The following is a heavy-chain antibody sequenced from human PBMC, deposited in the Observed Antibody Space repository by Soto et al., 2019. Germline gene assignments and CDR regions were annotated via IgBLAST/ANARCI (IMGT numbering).Heavy chain of an antibody. D-gene: IGHD6-19*01. CDR2: VSHDGRNT. V-gene: IGHV3-30*18. Sequence: VQLVESGGGVVQPGRSLRLSCAASGFTFSDYAMHWVRQAPGKGLEWVAVVSHDGRNTHYADSVKGRFTIARDSAKNTVSLAMTSLRADDTAVYYCAKGGRQWLVTSAFNYWGQGALVTVSS. CDR1: GFTFSDYA. CDR3: AKGGRQWLVTSAFNY. J-gene: IGHJ4*02.